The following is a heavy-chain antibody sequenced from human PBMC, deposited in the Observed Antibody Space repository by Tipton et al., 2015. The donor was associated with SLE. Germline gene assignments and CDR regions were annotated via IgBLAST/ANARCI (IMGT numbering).Heavy chain of an antibody. Sequence: SLRLSCAASGFTFSKNGMSWVRQAPGKGLEWVSSISATGDSTYYADSVKGRFTISRDNSKNTLYLQMNSLGADDTAVYYCAKAYCSGDCHGGYFGYWGQGTLVTVSS. CDR3: AKAYCSGDCHGGYFGY. CDR2: ISATGDST. V-gene: IGHV3-23*01. D-gene: IGHD2-21*02. CDR1: GFTFSKNG. J-gene: IGHJ4*02.